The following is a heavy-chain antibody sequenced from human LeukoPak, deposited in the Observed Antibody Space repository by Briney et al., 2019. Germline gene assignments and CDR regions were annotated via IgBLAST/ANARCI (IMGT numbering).Heavy chain of an antibody. Sequence: GGSLRLSCAASGFTVSSSYMSWVRQAPGKGLEWVSVIYIGGNTYYAESVKGRFTISRDNSENTLYLQLNSLRAEDTAVYYRVRGDGYNFFDYRGQGTLVTVSS. CDR2: IYIGGNT. CDR1: GFTVSSSY. CDR3: VRGDGYNFFDY. D-gene: IGHD5-24*01. V-gene: IGHV3-53*01. J-gene: IGHJ4*02.